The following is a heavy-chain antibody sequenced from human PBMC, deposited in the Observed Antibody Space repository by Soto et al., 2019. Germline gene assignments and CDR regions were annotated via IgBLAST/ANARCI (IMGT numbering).Heavy chain of an antibody. D-gene: IGHD2-2*01. CDR3: ARGDYAKGFDI. J-gene: IGHJ3*02. CDR2: IYYSGSA. CDR1: GYSISSSNW. Sequence: QVQLQESGPGLVKPSDTLSLICAVSGYSISSSNWWGWFRQPPGKGLEWIGNIYYSGSAYYNPSLKSRVTMSVDTSKNQFSLKLTSVTAVDTAVYYCARGDYAKGFDIWGQGTTVTVSS. V-gene: IGHV4-28*03.